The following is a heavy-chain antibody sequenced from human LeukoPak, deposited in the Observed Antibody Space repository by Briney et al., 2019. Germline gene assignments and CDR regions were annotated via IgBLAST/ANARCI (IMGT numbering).Heavy chain of an antibody. CDR1: GFTFSDYY. J-gene: IGHJ3*02. CDR2: ITNSGGGT. CDR3: ARALNDAFDI. V-gene: IGHV3-11*04. Sequence: GRSLRLSCAASGFTFSDYYMGCVPRAPGKGLEWVSYITNSGGGTYYPESVKGRFTISRDNAKKSLYLQVSSLRAEDTAVYYCARALNDAFDIWGQGTMVTVSS.